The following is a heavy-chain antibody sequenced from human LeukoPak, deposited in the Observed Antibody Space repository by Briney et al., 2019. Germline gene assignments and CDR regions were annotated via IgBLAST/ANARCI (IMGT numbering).Heavy chain of an antibody. V-gene: IGHV1-69*05. D-gene: IGHD2/OR15-2a*01. Sequence: ASVKVSCKVSGGTFSSYAISWVRQAPGQGLEWMGGIIPIFGTATYAQKFQGRVTITTDESTSTAYMELSSLRSEDTAVFYCARGLSRTLRGPFDYWGQGTLVTVSS. CDR3: ARGLSRTLRGPFDY. CDR2: IIPIFGTA. CDR1: GGTFSSYA. J-gene: IGHJ4*02.